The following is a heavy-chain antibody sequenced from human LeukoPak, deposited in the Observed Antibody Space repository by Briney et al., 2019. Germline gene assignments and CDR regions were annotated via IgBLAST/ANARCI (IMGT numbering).Heavy chain of an antibody. CDR2: INANSGTR. Sequence: GGSLRLSCEASGFAFSFFAMSWLRHAPGKGLEWVSTINANSGTRSYAASVRGRFTISRDNSKNTLHLQLNTLRADDTAVYYCAKPISGGLAVTADWFAPWGQGTLVVVSS. J-gene: IGHJ5*01. V-gene: IGHV3-23*01. CDR1: GFAFSFFA. D-gene: IGHD6-19*01. CDR3: AKPISGGLAVTADWFAP.